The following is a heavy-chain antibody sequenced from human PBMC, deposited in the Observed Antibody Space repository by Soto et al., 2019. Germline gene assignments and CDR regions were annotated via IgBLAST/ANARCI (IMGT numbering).Heavy chain of an antibody. D-gene: IGHD6-19*01. CDR3: AVGISPVAGRDAFDI. J-gene: IGHJ3*02. Sequence: GASVKVSCKASGYTFTSYAMHWVRQAPGQRLEWMGWINAGNGNTKYSQKFQGRVTITRDTSASTAYMELSSLRSEDTAVYYCAVGISPVAGRDAFDIWGQGTMVTV. CDR1: GYTFTSYA. CDR2: INAGNGNT. V-gene: IGHV1-3*01.